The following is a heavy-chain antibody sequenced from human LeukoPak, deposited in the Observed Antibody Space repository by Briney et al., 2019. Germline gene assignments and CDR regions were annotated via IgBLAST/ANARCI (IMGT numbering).Heavy chain of an antibody. CDR2: IYYSGST. Sequence: PSETLSLTCAVYGGSFSGYYWSWIRQPPGKGLEWIGSIYYSGSTYYNPSLKSRVTISVDTSKNQFSLKLSSVTAADTAVYYCARHTQPRRYSSGWYYFDYWGQGTLVTVSS. J-gene: IGHJ4*02. CDR3: ARHTQPRRYSSGWYYFDY. CDR1: GGSFSGYY. V-gene: IGHV4-34*01. D-gene: IGHD6-19*01.